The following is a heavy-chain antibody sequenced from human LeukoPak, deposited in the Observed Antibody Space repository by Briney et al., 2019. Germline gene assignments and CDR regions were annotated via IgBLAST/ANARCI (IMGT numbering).Heavy chain of an antibody. CDR2: INPSGGRT. CDR3: ARGSRFLDY. CDR1: GYTFTSDY. Sequence: ASVKVSCKASGYTFTSDYIHWVRQAPGQGLEWLGIINPSGGRTTYGQNFQGRVTTTRDTSTSTVYMELSSLRSEDTAVYYCARGSRFLDYWGQGTLVTVSS. V-gene: IGHV1-46*01. D-gene: IGHD3-3*01. J-gene: IGHJ4*02.